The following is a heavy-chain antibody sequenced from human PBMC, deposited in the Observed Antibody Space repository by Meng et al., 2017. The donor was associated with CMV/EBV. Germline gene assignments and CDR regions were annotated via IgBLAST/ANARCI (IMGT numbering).Heavy chain of an antibody. CDR3: ARGPEDYYDSSGYYAPDY. CDR2: ISSSSYI. CDR1: GFTFSSYS. Sequence: GGSLRLSCAASGFTFSSYSMNWVRQAPGKGLEWVSSISSSSYIYYADSVKGRFTISRDNAKNSLYLQMNSLRAEDTAVYYCARGPEDYYDSSGYYAPDYWGQGTLVTVSS. J-gene: IGHJ4*02. V-gene: IGHV3-21*01. D-gene: IGHD3-22*01.